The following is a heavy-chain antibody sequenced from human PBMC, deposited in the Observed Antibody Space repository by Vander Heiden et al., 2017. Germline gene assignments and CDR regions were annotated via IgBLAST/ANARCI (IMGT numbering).Heavy chain of an antibody. CDR1: GFTSSSYW. J-gene: IGHJ4*02. V-gene: IGHV3-7*01. CDR2: IKQDGTEK. D-gene: IGHD6-6*01. CDR3: ARSPYSSSSYEGSFDY. Sequence: EVQLVESGGGLVQPGGSRRLSCAASGFTSSSYWISWVRQAPGKGLEWVANIKQDGTEKYDVDSVKGRFTISRDNAKNSLYLQMNSLRAEDTAVYYCARSPYSSSSYEGSFDYWGKGTLVTVSS.